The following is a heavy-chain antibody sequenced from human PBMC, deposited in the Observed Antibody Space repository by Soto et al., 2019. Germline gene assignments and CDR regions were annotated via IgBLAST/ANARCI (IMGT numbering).Heavy chain of an antibody. D-gene: IGHD2-8*02. CDR3: ARDKITGLFDY. CDR1: GGSFSGYY. CDR2: INHSGST. Sequence: QVQLQQWGAGLLKPSETLSLTCAVSGGSFSGYYWTWIRQPPGTGLEWIGEINHSGSTNYNPSLNSRVTISVDTSKNQFSLKLTSVTAADTAVYYCARDKITGLFDYWGQGTLVTVSS. V-gene: IGHV4-34*01. J-gene: IGHJ4*02.